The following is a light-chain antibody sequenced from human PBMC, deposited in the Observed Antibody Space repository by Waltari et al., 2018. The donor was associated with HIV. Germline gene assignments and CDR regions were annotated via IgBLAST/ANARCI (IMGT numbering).Light chain of an antibody. CDR2: EVT. Sequence: QSALTQPPSASGSLGQSVTISCTGSSSDIGAYDYVSWFHQRPHSAPKLLLYEVTRRPSSVSARLSGSRYGYTAFLTVAGLQPDDEATYFCSSYGDSLRVLFGGGTNVTVL. J-gene: IGLJ2*01. CDR1: SSDIGAYDY. CDR3: SSYGDSLRVL. V-gene: IGLV2-8*01.